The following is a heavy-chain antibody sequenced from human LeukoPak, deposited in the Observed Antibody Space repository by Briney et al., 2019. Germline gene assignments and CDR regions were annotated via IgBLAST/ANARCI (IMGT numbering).Heavy chain of an antibody. V-gene: IGHV3-7*01. CDR1: GFTFSTYW. J-gene: IGHJ4*02. CDR3: ARGGAVAGRFGY. D-gene: IGHD6-19*01. CDR2: IKPDGSEN. Sequence: PGGSLRLSCVASGFTFSTYWMSWVRQTPGKGLEWVANIKPDGSENYYVDSVKGRFTISRDNAENSLYLQMNSLRAEDTAVYYCARGGAVAGRFGYWGQGTLVTVSS.